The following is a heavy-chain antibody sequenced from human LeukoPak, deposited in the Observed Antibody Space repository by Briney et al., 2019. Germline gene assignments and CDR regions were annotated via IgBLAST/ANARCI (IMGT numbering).Heavy chain of an antibody. CDR2: ISSDGSIT. CDR3: AKEDIAAAGTVGN. CDR1: GFTFSTYW. J-gene: IGHJ4*02. V-gene: IGHV3-74*01. Sequence: GGSLRLSCAASGFTFSTYWMHWVRQAPGKGLVWVSRISSDGSITSYADSVKGRFTISRDNAKNTLYLQMNSLRAEDTAVYYCAKEDIAAAGTVGNWGQGTLVTVSS. D-gene: IGHD6-13*01.